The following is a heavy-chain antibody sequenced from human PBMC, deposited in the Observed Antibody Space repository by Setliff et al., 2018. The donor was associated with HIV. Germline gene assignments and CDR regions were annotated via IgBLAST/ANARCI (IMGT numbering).Heavy chain of an antibody. Sequence: ASVKVSCKASGYTFINYGISWVRQAPGQGLEWMGWISANNGSSYFAQKLQDRVTMTSDTSTSTAYMELRSLRSDDTAVYYCARVAFYGSGSYEDYWGQGTLVTVSS. V-gene: IGHV1-18*01. CDR3: ARVAFYGSGSYEDY. J-gene: IGHJ4*02. CDR2: ISANNGSS. D-gene: IGHD3-10*01. CDR1: GYTFINYG.